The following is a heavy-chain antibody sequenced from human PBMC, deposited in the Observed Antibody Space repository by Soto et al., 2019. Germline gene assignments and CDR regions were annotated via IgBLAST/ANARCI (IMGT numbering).Heavy chain of an antibody. CDR1: GFTFSTYG. CDR2: VWYDGSNK. D-gene: IGHD2-15*01. Sequence: QVQLVESGGGVVQPGRCLRLSCAASGFTFSTYGMQWVRQAPGKGLEWVAVVWYDGSNKYYGDSLKSRFTISRDKSKNTLYLQMNLMTAEDTAVYFWARVCCTGGSCHPYSYHAMYVWCHGNTATDCS. J-gene: IGHJ6*02. V-gene: IGHV3-33*01. CDR3: ARVCCTGGSCHPYSYHAMYV.